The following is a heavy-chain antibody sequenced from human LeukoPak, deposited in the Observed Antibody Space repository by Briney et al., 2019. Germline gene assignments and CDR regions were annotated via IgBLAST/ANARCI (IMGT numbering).Heavy chain of an antibody. D-gene: IGHD3-16*02. CDR2: IYYSGST. V-gene: IGHV4-31*03. CDR1: GGSISSGGYY. Sequence: ASQTLSLTCTVSGGSISSGGYYWSWIRQHPGKGLEWIGYIYYSGSTYYNPSLKSRVTISVDTSKNQFSLKLSSVTAADTAVYNCARRAGDYVWGSYRQSYYFDYWGQGTLVTVSS. J-gene: IGHJ4*02. CDR3: ARRAGDYVWGSYRQSYYFDY.